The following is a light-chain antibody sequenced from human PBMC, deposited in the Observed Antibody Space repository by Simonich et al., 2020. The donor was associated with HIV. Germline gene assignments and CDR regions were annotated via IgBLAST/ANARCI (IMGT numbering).Light chain of an antibody. CDR2: KAS. V-gene: IGKV1-5*03. Sequence: DIQMTQSPSTLSASVVDRVPITCRASQSISTWLAWYQQKPGKAPKILIYKASNLERGVSSRFSGSGSGTEFTLTIFSLQPDDFAIYYCQQYKSYSRTFGQGTKVEI. CDR3: QQYKSYSRT. CDR1: QSISTW. J-gene: IGKJ1*01.